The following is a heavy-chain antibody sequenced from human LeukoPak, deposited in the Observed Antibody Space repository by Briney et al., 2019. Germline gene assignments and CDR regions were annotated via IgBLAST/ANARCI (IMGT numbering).Heavy chain of an antibody. CDR2: MNPNSGNT. D-gene: IGHD2-2*01. CDR1: GYTFTSYD. Sequence: ASVKVSCKASGYTFTSYDINWVRQATGQGLEWMGWMNPNSGNTGYAQKFQGRVTMTRNTSISTAYMELSSLRSEDTVVYYCARASRYCSSTSCFSPMGYWGQGTLVTVSS. J-gene: IGHJ4*02. CDR3: ARASRYCSSTSCFSPMGY. V-gene: IGHV1-8*01.